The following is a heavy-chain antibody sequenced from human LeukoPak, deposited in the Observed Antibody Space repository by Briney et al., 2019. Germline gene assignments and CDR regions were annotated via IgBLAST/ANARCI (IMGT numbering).Heavy chain of an antibody. J-gene: IGHJ3*02. D-gene: IGHD1-14*01. CDR2: ISGSGGST. CDR3: AKDLKSVRSAFDI. CDR1: GFTFSSYS. V-gene: IGHV3-23*01. Sequence: RGSLRLSCAASGFTFSSYSMSWVRQAPGKGLEWFSAISGSGGSTYYADSVKGRFTVSRDNSKNTLYLQMNIMRAQDTAVYYCAKDLKSVRSAFDIWGQGTMVTVSS.